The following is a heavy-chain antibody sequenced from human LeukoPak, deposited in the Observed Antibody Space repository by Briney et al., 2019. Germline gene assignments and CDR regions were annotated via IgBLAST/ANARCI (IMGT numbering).Heavy chain of an antibody. CDR2: MYTSGST. Sequence: PSETLSLTCTVSGGSISSGRDYCSWVRQPAGKGLEWIGRMYTSGSTNYNPALKSRLTMSVDTSKNQFSLKLSSVTAADPAVYYCAREYDYIWGSYRQPAFDPWGQGTLVRVSS. V-gene: IGHV4-61*02. D-gene: IGHD3-16*02. CDR1: GGSISSGRDY. CDR3: AREYDYIWGSYRQPAFDP. J-gene: IGHJ5*02.